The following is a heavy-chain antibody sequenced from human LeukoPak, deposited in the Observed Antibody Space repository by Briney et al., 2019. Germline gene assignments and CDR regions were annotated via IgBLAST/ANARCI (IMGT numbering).Heavy chain of an antibody. J-gene: IGHJ4*02. CDR3: VRDRYSYGPHDY. D-gene: IGHD5-18*01. Sequence: ASVKVSCKASGGTFSSYAISWVRQAPGQGLEWMGRIIPILGIANYAQKFQGRVTITADKSTSTAYMELSSLRSEDTAVYYCVRDRYSYGPHDYWGQGTLVTVSS. CDR2: IIPILGIA. CDR1: GGTFSSYA. V-gene: IGHV1-69*04.